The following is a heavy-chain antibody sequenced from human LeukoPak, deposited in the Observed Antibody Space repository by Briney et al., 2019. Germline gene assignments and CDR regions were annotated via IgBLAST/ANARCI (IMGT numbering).Heavy chain of an antibody. Sequence: SETLSLTCTVSGGSISSYYWSWIRQPPGKGLEWIGYIYYSGSTNYNPSLESRVTISVDTSKNQFSLKLSSVTAADTAVYYCARDSRIRYCSSTSCSTPGRDYYYGMDVWGQGTTVTVSS. CDR2: IYYSGST. J-gene: IGHJ6*02. CDR1: GGSISSYY. V-gene: IGHV4-59*01. D-gene: IGHD2-2*01. CDR3: ARDSRIRYCSSTSCSTPGRDYYYGMDV.